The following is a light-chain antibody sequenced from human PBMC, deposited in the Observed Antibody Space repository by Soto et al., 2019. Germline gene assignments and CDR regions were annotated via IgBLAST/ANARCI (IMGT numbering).Light chain of an antibody. Sequence: AIRMTQSPSSLSASTGDRVTITCRASQDISNYLVWYQQKPGKAPKVLIHAASTLQCGVSSRFSGRGSGTDFTPTINSLQSEDFATYYCQHYYTYPCTFGKGTTV. J-gene: IGKJ1*01. CDR3: QHYYTYPCT. CDR1: QDISNY. CDR2: AAS. V-gene: IGKV1-8*01.